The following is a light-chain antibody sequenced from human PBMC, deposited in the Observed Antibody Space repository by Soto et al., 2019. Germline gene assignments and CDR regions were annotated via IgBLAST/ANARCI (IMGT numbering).Light chain of an antibody. CDR1: SSDVGGYNF. V-gene: IGLV2-14*01. CDR2: EVT. Sequence: QSVLTQPASVSGSPGQSITISCTGTSSDVGGYNFVSWYQQHPGNAPKLILYEVTDRPSGVSNRFSGSKSGNTASLTISGLQAEDEADYYCSSYTSISTLYVLFGGGTKVTVL. J-gene: IGLJ3*02. CDR3: SSYTSISTLYVL.